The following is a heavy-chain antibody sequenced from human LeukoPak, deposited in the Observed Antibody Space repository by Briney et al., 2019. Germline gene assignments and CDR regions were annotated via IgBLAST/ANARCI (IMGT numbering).Heavy chain of an antibody. CDR3: VKGNYYYSSGYQFDY. CDR1: GFTFNSYP. V-gene: IGHV3-64D*06. J-gene: IGHJ4*02. D-gene: IGHD3-22*01. CDR2: ISSNGGST. Sequence: GGSLRLSCSASGFTFNSYPVHWVRQAPGKGLEYVSAISSNGGSTYYADSVKGRFTISRDNSKNTLYLQMSSLRAEDTAVYYCVKGNYYYSSGYQFDYWGPGTLVTVSS.